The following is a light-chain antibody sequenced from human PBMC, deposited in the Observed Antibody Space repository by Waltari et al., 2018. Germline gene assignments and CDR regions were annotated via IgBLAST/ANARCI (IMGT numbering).Light chain of an antibody. J-gene: IGKJ1*01. V-gene: IGKV3-15*01. CDR2: GAS. CDR3: QQYTDWPPTWT. CDR1: ESVSSN. Sequence: EIVMTQSPDTLSVSPGERATLSCRASESVSSNLAWYQQKPGQAPRLLILGASTRATGIPARFSGSGSGTEFTLTISSLQSEDLAIYYCQQYTDWPPTWTFGQGTKVEI.